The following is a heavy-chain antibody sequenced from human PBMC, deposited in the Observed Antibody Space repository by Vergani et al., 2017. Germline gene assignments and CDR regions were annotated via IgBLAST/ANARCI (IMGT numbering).Heavy chain of an antibody. CDR2: IYYSENK. CDR1: GGSITYGAFY. Sequence: QLQLQESGPGLVKPSETLSLTCTVSGGSITYGAFYWGWIRQSPGKGLEWIGSIYYSENKFYNPSLESRVTLSIDTTKNQFSLKLKSVTAADTAVYYCASCFRDKGMIYGGTVENWFDPWGQGTLVTVSS. J-gene: IGHJ5*02. D-gene: IGHD3-22*01. V-gene: IGHV4-39*01. CDR3: ASCFRDKGMIYGGTVENWFDP.